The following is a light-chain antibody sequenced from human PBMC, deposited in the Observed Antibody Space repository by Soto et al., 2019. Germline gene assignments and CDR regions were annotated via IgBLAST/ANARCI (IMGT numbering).Light chain of an antibody. Sequence: QSVLTQPASVSGSPGQSITISCTGTNSDVGGYDYVSWYQQHPDKAPKFMIYEVTNRPSGVSHRFSGSKSGNTASLTISGLQAEDEADYYCSSYTTTSTYVFGTRTKVTVL. CDR3: SSYTTTSTYV. J-gene: IGLJ1*01. V-gene: IGLV2-14*01. CDR2: EVT. CDR1: NSDVGGYDY.